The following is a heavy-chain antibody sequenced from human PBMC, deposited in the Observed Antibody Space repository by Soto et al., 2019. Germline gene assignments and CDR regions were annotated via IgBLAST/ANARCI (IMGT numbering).Heavy chain of an antibody. V-gene: IGHV3-23*01. CDR1: GFTFSSYA. CDR2: ISGSGGST. Sequence: GGSLRLSCAASGFTFSSYAMSWVRQAPGKGLEWVSAISGSGGSTYYADSVKGRFTISRDNSKNTLYLQMNSLRAEDTAVYYCAKVVRSPHSLIYYYYGMDVWGQGTTVTVSS. J-gene: IGHJ6*02. CDR3: AKVVRSPHSLIYYYYGMDV. D-gene: IGHD2-2*01.